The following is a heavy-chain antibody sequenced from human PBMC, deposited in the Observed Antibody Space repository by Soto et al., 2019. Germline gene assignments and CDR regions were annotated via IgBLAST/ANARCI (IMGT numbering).Heavy chain of an antibody. CDR3: ARVYSYDQSDY. J-gene: IGHJ4*02. D-gene: IGHD5-18*01. CDR1: GFTFSKRW. Sequence: EVQLVESGGGLVQPGGSLRLSCVASGFTFSKRWMSWVRQAPGKGLEWVANIKEDGSDKYYVGSVKGRFTISRDNAKNSLYLQMNSRRDEDAAVYCCARVYSYDQSDYWGQGTLVIVSS. CDR2: IKEDGSDK. V-gene: IGHV3-7*02.